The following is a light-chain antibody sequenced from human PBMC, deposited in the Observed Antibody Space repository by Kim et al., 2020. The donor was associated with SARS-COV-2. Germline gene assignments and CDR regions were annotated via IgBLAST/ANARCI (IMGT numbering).Light chain of an antibody. J-gene: IGKJ1*01. V-gene: IGKV1-33*01. CDR2: GTS. CDR1: QDIGNS. CDR3: QQYDNLPWT. Sequence: DIQMTQSPSSLSASVGDRVTITCQASQDIGNSLNWYQHQPGKAPKLLIYGTSILETGVSSRFSGSRSGTDFIFTISSLQPEDIATYYCQQYDNLPWTFGQGTKVDIK.